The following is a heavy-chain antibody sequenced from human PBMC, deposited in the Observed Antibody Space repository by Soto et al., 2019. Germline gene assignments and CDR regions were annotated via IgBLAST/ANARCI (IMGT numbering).Heavy chain of an antibody. CDR3: ARASGKVRGPVDY. Sequence: SETLSLTCTVSGGSISSGGYYWSWIRQHPGKGLEWIGYIYYSGSTYYNPSLKSRVTISVDTSKNQFSLKLSSVTAADTAVYYCARASGKVRGPVDYWGQGTLVTVSS. J-gene: IGHJ4*02. D-gene: IGHD3-10*01. V-gene: IGHV4-31*03. CDR1: GGSISSGGYY. CDR2: IYYSGST.